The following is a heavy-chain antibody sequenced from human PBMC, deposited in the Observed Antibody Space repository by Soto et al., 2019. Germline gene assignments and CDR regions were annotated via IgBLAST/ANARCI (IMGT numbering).Heavy chain of an antibody. V-gene: IGHV1-69*01. CDR3: ASDKGARSNNAFDI. J-gene: IGHJ3*02. CDR2: IIPIVGTA. Sequence: QVQLVQSGAEVKKPGSSVKVSCKASGGTFSSYAISWVRQAPGQGLEWMGGIIPIVGTANYAQKFQGRVTITADESTSTAYMELSSLRSEDTAVYYCASDKGARSNNAFDIWGQGTMVTVSS. CDR1: GGTFSSYA.